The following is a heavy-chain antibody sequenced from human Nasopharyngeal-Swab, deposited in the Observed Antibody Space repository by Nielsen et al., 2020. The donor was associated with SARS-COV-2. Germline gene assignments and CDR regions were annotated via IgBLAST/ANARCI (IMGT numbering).Heavy chain of an antibody. Sequence: SVKVSCKASGGTFSSYAISWVRQAPGQGLEWMEGIIPIFGTANYAQKFQGRVTITADESTSTAYMELSSLRSEDTAVYYCARGLTAMVYCYYMDVWGKGTTVTVSS. CDR1: GGTFSSYA. D-gene: IGHD5-18*01. J-gene: IGHJ6*03. CDR2: IIPIFGTA. V-gene: IGHV1-69*13. CDR3: ARGLTAMVYCYYMDV.